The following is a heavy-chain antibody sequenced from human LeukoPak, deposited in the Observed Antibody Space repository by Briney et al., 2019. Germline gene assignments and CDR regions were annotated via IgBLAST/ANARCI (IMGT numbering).Heavy chain of an antibody. Sequence: MASETLSLTCTVSGGSISSYYSSWIRQPPGKGLEWIGYFYYSGSTNYNPSLKSRVTISVDTSKNQFSLKLSSVTAADTAVYYCARVRGAFDIWGQGTMVTVSS. V-gene: IGHV4-59*01. CDR3: ARVRGAFDI. J-gene: IGHJ3*02. CDR1: GGSISSYY. CDR2: FYYSGST.